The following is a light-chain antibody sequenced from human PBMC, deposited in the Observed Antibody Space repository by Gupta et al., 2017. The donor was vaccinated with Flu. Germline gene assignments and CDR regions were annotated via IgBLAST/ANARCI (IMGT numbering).Light chain of an antibody. V-gene: IGKV1-12*01. CDR2: AAS. J-gene: IGKJ2*03. Sequence: DIQLTQSPSSLSASVGDGVNITCRASQIINHWLAWYQQKPGKAPTLLIYAASTLQSGVPSRVSATGSGADFTLTINGLQPEDFGTYYCQQANSFPYSFGQGTKLEIK. CDR3: QQANSFPYS. CDR1: QIINHW.